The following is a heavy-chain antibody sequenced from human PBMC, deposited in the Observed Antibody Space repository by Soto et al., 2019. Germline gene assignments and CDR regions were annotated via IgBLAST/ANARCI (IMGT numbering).Heavy chain of an antibody. CDR1: EFPFRDYY. V-gene: IGHV3-11*06. D-gene: IGHD6-25*01. CDR2: ISGRSSET. CDR3: LSKGPSGPWRA. J-gene: IGHJ5*02. Sequence: PGGSLRLSYAVSEFPFRDYYMTWIRQAPGKGLEWVSYISGRSSETYYADSVKGRFTISRDNARNTVYLQMSSLRVDDTAVYYCLSKGPSGPWRAWGQGTVVTVSS.